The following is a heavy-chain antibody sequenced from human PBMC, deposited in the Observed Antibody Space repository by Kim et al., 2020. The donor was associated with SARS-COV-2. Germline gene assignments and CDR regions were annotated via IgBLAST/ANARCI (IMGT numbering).Heavy chain of an antibody. J-gene: IGHJ4*02. CDR1: GGSISSGGYY. Sequence: SETLSLTCTVSGGSISSGGYYWSWIRQHPGKGLEWIGYIYYSGSTYYNPSLKSRVTISVDTSKNQFSLKLSSVTAADTAVYYCARGDDSSGYWDYWGQGTLVTVSS. CDR3: ARGDDSSGYWDY. D-gene: IGHD3-22*01. V-gene: IGHV4-31*03. CDR2: IYYSGST.